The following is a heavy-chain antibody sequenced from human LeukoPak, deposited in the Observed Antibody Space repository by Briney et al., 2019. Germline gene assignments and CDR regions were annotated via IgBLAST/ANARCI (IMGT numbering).Heavy chain of an antibody. CDR2: IYYSGST. CDR3: ARGHTRQFDY. Sequence: PSETLSLTCTVSGGSISSHFWNWIRQSPGKGLEWIGYIYYSGSTNYNPSLKSRVTISVDTSKNQFSLKLSSVTAADTAVYYCARGHTRQFDYWGQGTLVTVSS. J-gene: IGHJ4*02. D-gene: IGHD6-25*01. CDR1: GGSISSHF. V-gene: IGHV4-59*11.